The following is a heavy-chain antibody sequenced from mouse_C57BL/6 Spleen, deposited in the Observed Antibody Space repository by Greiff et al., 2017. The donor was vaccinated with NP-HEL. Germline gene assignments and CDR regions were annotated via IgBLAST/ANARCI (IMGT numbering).Heavy chain of an antibody. CDR1: GYAFTNYL. CDR2: INPGSGGT. Sequence: VKVVESGAELVRPGTSVKVSCKASGYAFTNYLIEWVKQRPGQGLEWIGVINPGSGGTNYNEKFKGKATLTADKSSSTAYMQLSSLTSEDSAVYFCARGDYGSSYGYFDVWGTGTTVTVSS. CDR3: ARGDYGSSYGYFDV. J-gene: IGHJ1*03. D-gene: IGHD1-1*01. V-gene: IGHV1-54*01.